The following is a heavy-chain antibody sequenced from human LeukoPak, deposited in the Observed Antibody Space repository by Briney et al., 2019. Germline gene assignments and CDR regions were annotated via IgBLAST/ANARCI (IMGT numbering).Heavy chain of an antibody. V-gene: IGHV4-34*01. CDR1: GGSFSGYY. CDR2: INHSGST. CDR3: ARGIGPYDSSGYYYGH. J-gene: IGHJ4*02. Sequence: SETLSLTCAVYGGSFSGYYWSWLRQPPGKGLEWIGEINHSGSTNYNPSLKSRVTISVDTSKNQFSLKLSSVTAADTAVYYCARGIGPYDSSGYYYGHWGQGTLVTVSS. D-gene: IGHD3-22*01.